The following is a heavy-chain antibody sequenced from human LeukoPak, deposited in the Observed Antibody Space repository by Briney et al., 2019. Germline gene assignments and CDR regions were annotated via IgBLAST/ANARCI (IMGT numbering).Heavy chain of an antibody. J-gene: IGHJ1*01. V-gene: IGHV3-21*01. CDR3: ATRAPIRFLEWLPNNEYFQH. CDR2: YL. Sequence: YLYYAHSVKGRFTISRHNAKNSLYLQMNSLRAEDTAVYYCATRAPIRFLEWLPNNEYFQHWGQGTLVTVSS. D-gene: IGHD3-3*01.